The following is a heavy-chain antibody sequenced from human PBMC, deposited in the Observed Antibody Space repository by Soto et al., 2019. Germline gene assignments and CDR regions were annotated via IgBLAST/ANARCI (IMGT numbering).Heavy chain of an antibody. J-gene: IGHJ4*02. CDR2: NYHSGTT. CDR1: GVTIRTYY. Sequence: SETRSLSYAVSGVTIRTYYWSGIRQPPGKGLEWIGYNYHSGTTNYTPSLKSRVTISVDTSKNQFSLRLTSVTAADTAIYYCVREAYIGYGHAIDHWGQGTLVIVT. CDR3: VREAYIGYGHAIDH. V-gene: IGHV4-59*01. D-gene: IGHD5-12*01.